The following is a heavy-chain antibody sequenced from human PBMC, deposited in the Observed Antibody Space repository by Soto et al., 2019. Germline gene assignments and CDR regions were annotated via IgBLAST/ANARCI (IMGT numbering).Heavy chain of an antibody. J-gene: IGHJ4*02. CDR3: ARDGGRHSGGIDY. CDR2: IIPIFGTA. Sequence: QVQLVQSGAGVKKPGSSVKVSCKASGGPFGSYSINWVRKAPGQGLEWMGEIIPIFGTANYAQKFQGRVTITADESTSTAYMELSSLRSEDTAVYYCARDGGRHSGGIDYWGQGTLVTVSS. V-gene: IGHV1-69*01. D-gene: IGHD1-26*01. CDR1: GGPFGSYS.